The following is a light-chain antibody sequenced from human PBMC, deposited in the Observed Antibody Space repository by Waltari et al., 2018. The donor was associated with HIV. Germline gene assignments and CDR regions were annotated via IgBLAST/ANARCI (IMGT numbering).Light chain of an antibody. V-gene: IGKV3-20*01. CDR3: QQYGTSPWT. CDR1: QSISRSD. Sequence: EIVLTQSPGTLSLSPGARATLFCRASQSISRSDLAWYQQTPGQAPRLLIYGASSRATDIPDRFTGGGSGTDFTLTISRLEPEDFVIYYCQQYGTSPWTFGQGTKVEIK. CDR2: GAS. J-gene: IGKJ1*01.